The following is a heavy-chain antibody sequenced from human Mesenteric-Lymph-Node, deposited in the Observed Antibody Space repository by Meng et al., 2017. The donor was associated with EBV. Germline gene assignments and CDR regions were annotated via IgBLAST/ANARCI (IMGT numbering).Heavy chain of an antibody. V-gene: IGHV1-46*01. CDR1: GYTFTSNY. Sequence: GQLVQSGAEVKKPGASVKVSCKASGYTFTSNYIHWVRQAPGQGPEWMGLINPSSGGTSYAQKFQGRVTMTRDTSTSTVYMEVISLRSDDTAVYYCAMSRAGHWNLLDNWGQGTLVTVSS. CDR2: INPSSGGT. CDR3: AMSRAGHWNLLDN. J-gene: IGHJ4*02. D-gene: IGHD1-1*01.